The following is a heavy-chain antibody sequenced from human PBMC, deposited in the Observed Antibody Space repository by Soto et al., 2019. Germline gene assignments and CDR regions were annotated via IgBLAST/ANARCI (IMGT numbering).Heavy chain of an antibody. Sequence: SVKVSCKASGYSFSSHAITWVRQAPGQGLEWMGGIIPVCGTPSYAQKLQGRVTISADKSTNTSYLELRSLRSEDTAVYYCARGGALSTSWYWGDGLDSWGQGTKVTVSS. V-gene: IGHV1-69*06. D-gene: IGHD6-13*01. CDR1: GYSFSSHA. J-gene: IGHJ4*02. CDR3: ARGGALSTSWYWGDGLDS. CDR2: IIPVCGTP.